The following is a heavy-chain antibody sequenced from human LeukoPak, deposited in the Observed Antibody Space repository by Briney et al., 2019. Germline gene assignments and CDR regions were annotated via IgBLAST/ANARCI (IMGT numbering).Heavy chain of an antibody. CDR1: GFTFSDYY. V-gene: IGHV3-11*06. J-gene: IGHJ6*04. CDR2: ISSSSSYT. CDR3: ASWGNGMDV. Sequence: PGGSLRLSCVASGFTFSDYYMSWIRQAPGKGLEWVSYISSSSSYTNYADSVKGRFTISRDNAKNSLYLQMNSLRAEDTAVYYCASWGNGMDVWGKGTTVTVSS. D-gene: IGHD3-16*01.